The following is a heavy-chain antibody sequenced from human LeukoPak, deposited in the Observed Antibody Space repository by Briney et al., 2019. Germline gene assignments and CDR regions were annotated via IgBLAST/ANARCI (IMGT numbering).Heavy chain of an antibody. D-gene: IGHD6-13*01. J-gene: IGHJ5*02. CDR3: AKDSSSWYSWDYNWFDP. CDR1: GFTFSSYA. Sequence: GGSLRLSWAASGFTFSSYAMSWVRQAPGKGLEWVSAISGSGGSTYYADSVKGRFSIFRDNSKNTLYLQMNSLRAEDTAVYYCAKDSSSWYSWDYNWFDPWGQGTLVTVSS. V-gene: IGHV3-23*01. CDR2: ISGSGGST.